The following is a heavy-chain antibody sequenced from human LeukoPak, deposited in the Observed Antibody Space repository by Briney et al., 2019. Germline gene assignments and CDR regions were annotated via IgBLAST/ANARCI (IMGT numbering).Heavy chain of an antibody. D-gene: IGHD3-22*01. CDR1: GFTFSSYS. J-gene: IGHJ4*02. CDR3: ARASYDSSGYYPDY. Sequence: GGSLRLSCAASGFTFSSYSMNWVRQAPGKGLEWVSSISSSSSYIYYADLVKGRFTISRDNAKNSLYLQMNSLRAEDTAVYYCARASYDSSGYYPDYWGQGTLVTVSS. V-gene: IGHV3-21*01. CDR2: ISSSSSYI.